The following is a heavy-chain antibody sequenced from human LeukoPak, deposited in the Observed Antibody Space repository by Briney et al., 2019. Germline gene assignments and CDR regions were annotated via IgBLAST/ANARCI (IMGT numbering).Heavy chain of an antibody. J-gene: IGHJ6*03. CDR1: GGSISSYY. D-gene: IGHD2-2*01. CDR2: IYTSGST. Sequence: SETLSLTCTVSGGSISSYYWSWIRQPAGKGLEWIGRIYTSGSTNYNPSLKSRVTMSVDPSKNQFSLKLSSVTAADTAVYYCARTNIVVVPAAMSNYYYYYMDVWGKGTTVTVSS. V-gene: IGHV4-4*07. CDR3: ARTNIVVVPAAMSNYYYYYMDV.